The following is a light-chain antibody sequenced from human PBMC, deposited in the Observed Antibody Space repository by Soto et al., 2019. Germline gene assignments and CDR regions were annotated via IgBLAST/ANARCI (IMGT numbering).Light chain of an antibody. CDR3: TSYTRSSTLV. J-gene: IGLJ1*01. CDR1: SSDVGHYNY. CDR2: DVT. Sequence: QSALTQPASVSGSPGQSITISCTGTSSDVGHYNYVSWYQRHPGKAPKLMIYDVTIRPSGVSNRFSGSKSGNTASLTISGLQAEDEADYYCTSYTRSSTLVFGTGTKVTGL. V-gene: IGLV2-14*03.